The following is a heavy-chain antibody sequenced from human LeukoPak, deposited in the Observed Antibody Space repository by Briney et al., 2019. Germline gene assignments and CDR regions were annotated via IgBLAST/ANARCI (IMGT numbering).Heavy chain of an antibody. D-gene: IGHD5-24*01. Sequence: SETLSLTCAVYGGSFSGYYWSWIRQPPGKGLEWIGEINHSGSTNYNPSLKSRVTISVDTSKNQFSLKLSSVTAADTAVYYCARVRLRDGYNLQHWGQGTLVTVSS. CDR2: INHSGST. V-gene: IGHV4-34*01. CDR1: GGSFSGYY. J-gene: IGHJ1*01. CDR3: ARVRLRDGYNLQH.